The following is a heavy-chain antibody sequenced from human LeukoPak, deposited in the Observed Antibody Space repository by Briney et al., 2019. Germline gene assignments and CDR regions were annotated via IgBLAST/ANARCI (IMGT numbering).Heavy chain of an antibody. V-gene: IGHV1-24*01. CDR2: FDPEDGET. J-gene: IGHJ4*02. Sequence: GASVKVSCKVSGYTLTELSMHWVRQAPGKGLEWMGGFDPEDGETIYAQKFQGRVTMTEDTSTSTAYMELRSLRSDDTAVYYCFYGDYGAFDYWGQGTLVTVSS. D-gene: IGHD4-17*01. CDR3: FYGDYGAFDY. CDR1: GYTLTELS.